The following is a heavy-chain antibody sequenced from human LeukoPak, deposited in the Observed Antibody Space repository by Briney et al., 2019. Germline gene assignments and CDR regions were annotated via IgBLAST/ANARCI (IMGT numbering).Heavy chain of an antibody. CDR1: GGSISSGGYY. V-gene: IGHV4-30-2*01. J-gene: IGHJ5*02. CDR2: IYHSGST. Sequence: SETLSLTCTVSGGSISSGGYYWSWIRQPPGKGLEWIGYIYHSGSTYYNPSLKSRVTISVDRSKNQFSLKLSSVTAADTAVYYCVRSSYTAAAGPDNWFDPWGQGTLVTVSS. CDR3: VRSSYTAAAGPDNWFDP. D-gene: IGHD6-13*01.